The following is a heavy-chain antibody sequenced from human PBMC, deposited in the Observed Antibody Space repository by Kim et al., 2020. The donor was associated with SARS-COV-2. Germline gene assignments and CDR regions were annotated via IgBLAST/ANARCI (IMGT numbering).Heavy chain of an antibody. CDR2: IKQDGSEK. CDR3: LSVFPAPFFYFDY. J-gene: IGHJ4*02. CDR1: GFTFSSYW. V-gene: IGHV3-7*01. Sequence: GGSLRLSCAASGFTFSSYWMSWVRQAPGKGLEWVANIKQDGSEKYYVDSVKGRFTISRDNAKNSLYLQMNSLRAEDTAVYYCLSVFPAPFFYFDYWGQGTLVTVSS. D-gene: IGHD3-3*02.